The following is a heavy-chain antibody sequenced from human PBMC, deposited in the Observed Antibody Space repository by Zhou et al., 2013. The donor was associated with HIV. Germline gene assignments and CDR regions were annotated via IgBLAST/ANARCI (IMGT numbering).Heavy chain of an antibody. D-gene: IGHD1-26*01. Sequence: QVQLVQSGAEVKKPGASVKVSCKASGYTFTKYDINWVRQAAGQGLEWMGWMNPNSGNTGYAQKFQGRVTITRNTAISTAYMEMSSLRSDDTAVYYCARGVGATNYYYYYMDVWGKGTTVTVSS. V-gene: IGHV1-8*03. CDR2: MNPNSGNT. J-gene: IGHJ6*03. CDR3: ARGVGATNYYYYYMDV. CDR1: GYTFTKYD.